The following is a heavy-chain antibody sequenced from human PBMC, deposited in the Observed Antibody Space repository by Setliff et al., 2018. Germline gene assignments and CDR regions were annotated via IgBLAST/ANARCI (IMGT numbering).Heavy chain of an antibody. CDR1: AHIFKGYG. Sequence: ALVKVSCKASAHIFKGYGITWVRQAPGQGLEWMGWINNYNFNTNYAQKLQGRVTMTTDTSTSTAYMELSSLRLEDTAVYYCARGKMDVVAVAGKYCVMDVWDQGTTVTVSS. CDR3: ARGKMDVVAVAGKYCVMDV. V-gene: IGHV1-18*01. CDR2: INNYNFNT. D-gene: IGHD6-19*01. J-gene: IGHJ6*02.